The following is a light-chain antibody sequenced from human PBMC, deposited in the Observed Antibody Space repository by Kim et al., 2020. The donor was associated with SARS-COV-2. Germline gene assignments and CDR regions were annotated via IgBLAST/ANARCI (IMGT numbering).Light chain of an antibody. J-gene: IGLJ1*01. CDR1: ISNVGRNT. Sequence: ELTQPPSASGIPGQTVTITCSGGISNVGRNTVNWFQQFPGTAPKLLTYNNFQRASGVPARFSASKSGTSASLAISGLQSDDEADYHCAAWDDSLTGYVCGSGTKVTVL. CDR2: NNF. V-gene: IGLV1-44*01. CDR3: AAWDDSLTGYV.